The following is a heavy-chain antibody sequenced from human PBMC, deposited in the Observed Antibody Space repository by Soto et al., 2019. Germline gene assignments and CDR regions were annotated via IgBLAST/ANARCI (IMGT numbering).Heavy chain of an antibody. V-gene: IGHV3-33*01. Sequence: QVQLVESGGGVVQPGRSLRLSCAASGFTFSSYGMHWVRQAPGKGLEWVAVIWYDGSNKYYADSVKGRFTISRDNSKNTLYLQMNSLRAEDTAVYYCARETGGIAARQYYYYGMDVWGQGTTVTVSS. J-gene: IGHJ6*02. CDR1: GFTFSSYG. CDR2: IWYDGSNK. D-gene: IGHD6-6*01. CDR3: ARETGGIAARQYYYYGMDV.